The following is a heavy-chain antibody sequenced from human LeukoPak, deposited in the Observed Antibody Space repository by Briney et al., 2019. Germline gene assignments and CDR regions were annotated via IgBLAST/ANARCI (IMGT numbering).Heavy chain of an antibody. V-gene: IGHV1-46*01. CDR3: ARDQNDFWSGYLYYYYYGMDV. D-gene: IGHD3-3*01. CDR2: INPSGGST. CDR1: GYTFTSYY. Sequence: ASVTVSCKASGYTFTSYYMHWVRQAPGQGLEWMGIINPSGGSTSYAQRFQGRVTITRDTSTSTVYMELSSLRSEDTAVYYCARDQNDFWSGYLYYYYYGMDVWGQGTTVTVSS. J-gene: IGHJ6*02.